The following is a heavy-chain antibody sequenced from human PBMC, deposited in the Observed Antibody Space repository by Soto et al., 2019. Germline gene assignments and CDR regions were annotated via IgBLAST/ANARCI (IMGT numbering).Heavy chain of an antibody. J-gene: IGHJ5*02. D-gene: IGHD3-10*01. CDR3: ARSGSYYPARNWFGP. V-gene: IGHV1-18*01. CDR2: ISGFNDDP. CDR1: GYTFTSYG. Sequence: QLVQSVVEMKNPGASVKVSCKASGYTFTSYGISWVRQAPGQGLEWMGWISGFNDDPNHAQKFQGRVTVTTDTSTSTAYMELRSLKSDDTAMYYCARSGSYYPARNWFGPWGQGTLVIVSS.